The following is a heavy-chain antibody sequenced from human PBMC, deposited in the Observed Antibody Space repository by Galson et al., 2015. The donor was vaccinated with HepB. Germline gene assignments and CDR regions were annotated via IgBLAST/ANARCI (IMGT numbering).Heavy chain of an antibody. Sequence: SLRLSCAASGFTFRTYDMHWVRQGTGKGLEWVSAIDTTGRTYYPGSVKGRFTISRENAKNSLYLQMNSLRAGDTAVYYCARETSGSYDYWGQGTLVTVSS. D-gene: IGHD1-26*01. V-gene: IGHV3-13*01. J-gene: IGHJ4*02. CDR3: ARETSGSYDY. CDR2: IDTTGRT. CDR1: GFTFRTYD.